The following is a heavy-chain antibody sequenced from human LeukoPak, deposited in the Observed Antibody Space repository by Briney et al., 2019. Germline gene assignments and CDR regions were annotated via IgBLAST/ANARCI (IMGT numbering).Heavy chain of an antibody. D-gene: IGHD6-13*01. J-gene: IGHJ4*02. CDR2: INHSGST. Sequence: PSETLSLTCAVYGGSFRGYYWSWIRQPPGKGLEWIGEINHSGSTNYNPSLKSRVTISVDTSKNQFSLKLSSVTAADTAVYYCAIRQQLVAFDYWGQGTLVTVSS. V-gene: IGHV4-34*01. CDR1: GGSFRGYY. CDR3: AIRQQLVAFDY.